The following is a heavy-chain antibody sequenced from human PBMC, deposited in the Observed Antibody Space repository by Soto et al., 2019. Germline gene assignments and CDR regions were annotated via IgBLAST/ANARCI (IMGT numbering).Heavy chain of an antibody. CDR2: IYYSGST. CDR3: ARERIVASGSYYYYYMDV. V-gene: IGHV4-59*01. Sequence: SETLSLTCTVSGGSISSYYWSWIRQPPGKGLEWIGYIYYSGSTNYYPSLKSRVTISVDTSKNQFSLKLSSVTAADTAVYYCARERIVASGSYYYYYMDVWGKGTTVTVSS. J-gene: IGHJ6*03. D-gene: IGHD3-22*01. CDR1: GGSISSYY.